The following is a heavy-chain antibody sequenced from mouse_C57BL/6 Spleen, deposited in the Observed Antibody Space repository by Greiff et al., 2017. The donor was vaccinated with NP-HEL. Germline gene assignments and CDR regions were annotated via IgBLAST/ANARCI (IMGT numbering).Heavy chain of an antibody. CDR3: ARRYYYGSYWYFDV. CDR2: IYPGNGDT. CDR1: GYTFTSYN. D-gene: IGHD1-1*01. Sequence: LQQSGAELVRPGASVKMSCKASGYTFTSYNMHWVKQTPRQGLEWIGAIYPGNGDTSYNQKFKGKATLTVDTSSSTAYMQLSRLTSEDSAVYFCARRYYYGSYWYFDVWGTGTTVTVSS. J-gene: IGHJ1*03. V-gene: IGHV1-12*01.